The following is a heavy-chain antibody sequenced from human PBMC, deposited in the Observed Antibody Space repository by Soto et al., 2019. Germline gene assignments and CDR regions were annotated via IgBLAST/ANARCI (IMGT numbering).Heavy chain of an antibody. Sequence: SVKVSCKASGATFSSYAISWVRQAPGQGLEWMGGISPNFGTANYAQKLRGRVTMTTDASTSTAYMELRSLRSDDTAVYYCAREVVVPAAPDYWGQGTLVTVSS. V-gene: IGHV1-69*05. CDR2: ISPNFGTA. D-gene: IGHD2-2*01. J-gene: IGHJ4*02. CDR1: GATFSSYA. CDR3: AREVVVPAAPDY.